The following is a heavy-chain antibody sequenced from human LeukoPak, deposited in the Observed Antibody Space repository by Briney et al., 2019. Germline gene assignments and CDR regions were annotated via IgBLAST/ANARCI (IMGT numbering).Heavy chain of an antibody. Sequence: GGSLRLSCAASGFALSSHWMTWVRQVPGRGLEWVANVNRDGSETYYLDSVKGRFTISKDNAKNSLYLQMNSLRAEHTALYHCARNNGMDVWGQGTTVIVSS. V-gene: IGHV3-7*03. CDR2: VNRDGSET. CDR1: GFALSSHW. CDR3: ARNNGMDV. J-gene: IGHJ6*02.